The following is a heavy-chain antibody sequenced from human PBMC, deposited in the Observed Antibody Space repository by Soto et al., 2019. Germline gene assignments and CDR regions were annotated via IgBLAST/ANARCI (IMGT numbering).Heavy chain of an antibody. CDR1: GFTFSSYA. J-gene: IGHJ6*02. Sequence: QVQLVESGGGVVQPGRSLRLSCAASGFTFSSYAMHWVRQAPGKGLEWVAVISYDGSNKYYADSVKGRFTISRDNSNNTLYLQMNSLRAEDTAVYYCTLGGYDIYYGMDVWGQGTTVTVSS. D-gene: IGHD5-12*01. V-gene: IGHV3-30-3*01. CDR2: ISYDGSNK. CDR3: TLGGYDIYYGMDV.